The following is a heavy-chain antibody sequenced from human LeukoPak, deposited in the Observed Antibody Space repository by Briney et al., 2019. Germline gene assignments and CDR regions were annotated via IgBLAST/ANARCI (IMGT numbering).Heavy chain of an antibody. Sequence: SETLSLTCTVSGGSFSGHYWKWMRQPPGKGREGIVEINHGGSTNYNPSLKSRVTISVDPSQKQFSLRLSSVTAADTAVYYCARGRYVTTRGGAAAGFLDYWGQGTVVTVST. CDR1: GGSFSGHY. CDR3: ARGRYVTTRGGAAAGFLDY. J-gene: IGHJ4*02. D-gene: IGHD6-13*01. CDR2: INHGGST. V-gene: IGHV4-34*01.